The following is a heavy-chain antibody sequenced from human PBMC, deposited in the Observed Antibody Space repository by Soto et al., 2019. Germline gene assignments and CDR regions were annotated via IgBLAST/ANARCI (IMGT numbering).Heavy chain of an antibody. V-gene: IGHV1-69*13. J-gene: IGHJ6*02. D-gene: IGHD4-17*01. CDR1: GGNFSSYA. CDR2: IIPIFGTA. Sequence: SAKVSCNASGGNFSSYAISWVRQAPGQGLEWMGGIIPIFGTANYAQKFQGRVTITADESTSTAYMELSSLRSEDTAVYYCARGHMTTRPWGNYYYYYGMDVWGQGTTVTVSS. CDR3: ARGHMTTRPWGNYYYYYGMDV.